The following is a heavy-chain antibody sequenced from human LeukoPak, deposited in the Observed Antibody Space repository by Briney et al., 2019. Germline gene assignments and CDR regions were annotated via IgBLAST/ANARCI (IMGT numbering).Heavy chain of an antibody. CDR2: ISSSSTIL. J-gene: IGHJ4*02. V-gene: IGHV3-48*01. D-gene: IGHD6-13*01. CDR3: ARETLSSSWTYDY. Sequence: GGSLRLSCAASGFTFSNYNMNWVRQAPGKGLEWVSYISSSSTILYNADSVKGRFTISRDNAKNSLYLQMISLRAEDTAVYYCARETLSSSWTYDYWGQGTLVTVSS. CDR1: GFTFSNYN.